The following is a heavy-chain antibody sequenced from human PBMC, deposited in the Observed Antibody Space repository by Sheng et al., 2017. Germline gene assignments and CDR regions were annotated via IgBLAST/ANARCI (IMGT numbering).Heavy chain of an antibody. Sequence: QVQLQQWGAGLLKPSETLSLTCAVYGGSFSGYYWSWIRQPPGKGLEWIGEINHSGSTNYNPSLKSRVTISVDTSKNQFSLKLSSVTAAYTAVYYCARGRDSSGWSRKNAFDIWGQGTMVTVSS. CDR2: INHSGST. V-gene: IGHV4-34*01. CDR3: ARGRDSSGWSRKNAFDI. J-gene: IGHJ3*02. D-gene: IGHD6-19*01. CDR1: GGSFSGYY.